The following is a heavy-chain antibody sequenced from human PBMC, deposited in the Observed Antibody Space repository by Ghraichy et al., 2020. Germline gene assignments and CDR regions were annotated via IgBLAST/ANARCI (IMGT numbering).Heavy chain of an antibody. CDR3: ARQGGQQLVTSPNWFDP. CDR2: IYYSGST. Sequence: SETLSLTCTVSGGSISSYYWSWIRQPPGKGLEWIGYIYYSGSTNYNPSLKSRVTISVDTSKNQFSLKLSSVTAADTAVYYCARQGGQQLVTSPNWFDPWGQGTLVTVSS. J-gene: IGHJ5*02. D-gene: IGHD6-13*01. CDR1: GGSISSYY. V-gene: IGHV4-59*08.